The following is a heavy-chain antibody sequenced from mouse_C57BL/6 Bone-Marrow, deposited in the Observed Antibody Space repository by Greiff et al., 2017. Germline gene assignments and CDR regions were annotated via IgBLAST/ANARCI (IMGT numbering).Heavy chain of an antibody. CDR2: IHPSDSET. Sequence: VQLQQSGAELVRPGSSVKLSCKASGYTFTSYWMDWVKQRPGQGLEWIGNIHPSDSETHYNQKFKDKATLTVDKSSSTAYMQLSSLTSEDAAVYYCASRGSGNYDFAYWGQGTLVTVSA. V-gene: IGHV1-61*01. J-gene: IGHJ3*01. CDR3: ASRGSGNYDFAY. D-gene: IGHD2-1*01. CDR1: GYTFTSYW.